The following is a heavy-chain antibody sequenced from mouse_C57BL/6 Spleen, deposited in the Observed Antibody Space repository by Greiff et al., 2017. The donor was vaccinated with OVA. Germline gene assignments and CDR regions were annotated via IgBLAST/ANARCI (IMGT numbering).Heavy chain of an antibody. J-gene: IGHJ2*01. CDR3: ARDRRGFDY. CDR2: ISDGGSYT. CDR1: GFTFSSYA. Sequence: EVMLVESGGGLVKPGGSLKLSCAASGFTFSSYAMSWVRQTPEKRLEWVATISDGGSYTYYPDNVKGRFTISRENAKNNLYLQMSHLKSEDTAMYYCARDRRGFDYWGQGTTLTVSS. V-gene: IGHV5-4*01.